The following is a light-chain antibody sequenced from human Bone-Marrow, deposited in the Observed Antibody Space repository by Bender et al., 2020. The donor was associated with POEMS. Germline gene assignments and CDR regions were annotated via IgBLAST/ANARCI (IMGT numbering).Light chain of an antibody. J-gene: IGLJ2*01. CDR2: EVT. Sequence: QSALTQPASVSGSPGQSITISCTGTSSDIGTYNCVSWYLQSPGKVPKLIIYEVTFRPSGISSRFSASKSGDTASLTISGLQAEDEGDYYCSSYTSRSTVIFGGGTRLTVL. V-gene: IGLV2-14*01. CDR1: SSDIGTYNC. CDR3: SSYTSRSTVI.